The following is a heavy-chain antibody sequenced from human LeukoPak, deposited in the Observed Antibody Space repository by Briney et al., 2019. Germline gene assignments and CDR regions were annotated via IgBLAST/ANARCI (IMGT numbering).Heavy chain of an antibody. Sequence: PGGSLRLSCSASGFIFNNYWISWVRQAPGEGLEWVANRKQDGSEKYYVDSVKGRFTISRDNAKNSLYLQMNSLRAEDTAVYYCARQRRYCSGDNCYQRTFDYWGQGTLVTVSS. J-gene: IGHJ4*02. CDR1: GFIFNNYW. D-gene: IGHD2-15*01. CDR3: ARQRRYCSGDNCYQRTFDY. CDR2: RKQDGSEK. V-gene: IGHV3-7*01.